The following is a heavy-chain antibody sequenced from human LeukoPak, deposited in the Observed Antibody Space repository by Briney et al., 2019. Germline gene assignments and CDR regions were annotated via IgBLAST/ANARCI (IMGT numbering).Heavy chain of an antibody. V-gene: IGHV3-48*04. D-gene: IGHD2-2*01. CDR1: GFTFSSYS. Sequence: GGSLRLSCAASGFTFSSYSMNWVRQAPGKGLKWVSYISSSSSTIYYADSVKGRFTISRDNAKNSLYLQMNSLRAEDTAVYYCARDRGGIVVVPDYFDYWGQGTLVTVSS. CDR2: ISSSSSTI. CDR3: ARDRGGIVVVPDYFDY. J-gene: IGHJ4*02.